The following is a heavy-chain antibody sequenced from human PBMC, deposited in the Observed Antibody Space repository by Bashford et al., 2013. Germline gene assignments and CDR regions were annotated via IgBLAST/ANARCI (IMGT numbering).Heavy chain of an antibody. CDR1: GGTFSSYA. CDR3: ARDQFWGGSGSYSDYYYGMDV. D-gene: IGHD3-10*01. V-gene: IGHV1-69*13. CDR2: IIPIFGTA. Sequence: SVKVSCKASGGTFSSYAISWVRQAPGQGLEWMGGIIPIFGTANYAQKFQGRVTITADESTSTAYMELSSLRSEDTAVYYCARDQFWGGSGSYSDYYYGMDVWGQGTTVTVSS. J-gene: IGHJ6*02.